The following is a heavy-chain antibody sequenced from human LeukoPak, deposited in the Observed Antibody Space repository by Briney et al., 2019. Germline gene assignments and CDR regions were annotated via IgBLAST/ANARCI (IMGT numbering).Heavy chain of an antibody. Sequence: GGSLRLSCVASGFTFSNAWMSWVRQAPGKGLEWVGRIKSRADGGTIDYAAPVKGRFIMSRDDSKNILYLQMNSLKAEDTPVYYCTRSSYTNSWFFYWAQGSLVTVSS. CDR2: IKSRADGGTI. CDR1: GFTFSNAW. V-gene: IGHV3-15*01. CDR3: TRSSYTNSWFFY. J-gene: IGHJ4*02. D-gene: IGHD2-8*01.